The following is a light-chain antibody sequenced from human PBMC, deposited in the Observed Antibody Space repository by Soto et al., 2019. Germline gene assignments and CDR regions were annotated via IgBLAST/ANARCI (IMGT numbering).Light chain of an antibody. V-gene: IGKV1-13*02. CDR3: QQFNSYPLT. J-gene: IGKJ3*01. CDR1: QGISSA. Sequence: AIQLTQSPSSLSASVGDRVTITCRASQGISSALAWYQQKPGKAPKLLIYDASSLESGVPSRFSGSGSGTDFTLPNSSLQPEAFATYYCQQFNSYPLTFDPVTKVDIK. CDR2: DAS.